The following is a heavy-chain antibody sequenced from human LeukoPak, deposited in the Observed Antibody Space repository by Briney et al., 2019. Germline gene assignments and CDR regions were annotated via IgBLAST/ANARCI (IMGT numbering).Heavy chain of an antibody. CDR2: MSYSGGT. V-gene: IGHV4-61*05. Sequence: KTSQTLSLTCTVSGGSISSGGYYWGWIRQPPGKGLEWIGYMSYSGGTIYNPSLMSRVTISVETSKNQFSLELTSVTAADTAVYYCARHPHCSSTICRYHFDHWGRGTLVTVSS. J-gene: IGHJ4*02. D-gene: IGHD2-2*01. CDR1: GGSISSGGYY. CDR3: ARHPHCSSTICRYHFDH.